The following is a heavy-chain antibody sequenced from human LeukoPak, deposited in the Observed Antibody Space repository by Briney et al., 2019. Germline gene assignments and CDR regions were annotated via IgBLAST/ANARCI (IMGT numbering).Heavy chain of an antibody. V-gene: IGHV3-66*01. CDR2: IYSGGTT. CDR1: GFTPITNY. Sequence: RGGSLRLSCAASGFTPITNYMSWVRQAPGEGLGWVSVIYSGGTTSYAASVKGRFTIPSANSKTTPCLQMNSLGPEARTVIYVGGLDSPYGPWGQGTLVTVSS. J-gene: IGHJ4*02. CDR3: GGLDSPYGP. D-gene: IGHD2-15*01.